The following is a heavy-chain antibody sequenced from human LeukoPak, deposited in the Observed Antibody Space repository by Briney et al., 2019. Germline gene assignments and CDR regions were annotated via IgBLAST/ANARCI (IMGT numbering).Heavy chain of an antibody. CDR2: ISGSGGST. Sequence: GGSLRLSCAASGFTFSSYAMSWVRQAPGKGLEWVSAISGSGGSTYYADSVKGRFTISRDNSKNTLYLQMNSLRAEDTAVYYCAKALWDYYDSSGFSDYWGQGTLVTVSS. D-gene: IGHD3-22*01. CDR1: GFTFSSYA. J-gene: IGHJ4*02. CDR3: AKALWDYYDSSGFSDY. V-gene: IGHV3-23*01.